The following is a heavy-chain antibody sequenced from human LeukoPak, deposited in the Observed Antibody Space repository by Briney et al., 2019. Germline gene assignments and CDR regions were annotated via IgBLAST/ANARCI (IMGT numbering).Heavy chain of an antibody. Sequence: SETLSLTCTVSGGSISSSNYYWGWIRQPPGKGLEWIGSIYYTGSTYYNPSLKSRVTISEDTSKNQFSLKLNSVTAADTAVYYCARALGAFDIWGQGTMVTVSS. CDR1: GGSISSSNYY. CDR2: IYYTGST. J-gene: IGHJ3*02. CDR3: ARALGAFDI. V-gene: IGHV4-39*01.